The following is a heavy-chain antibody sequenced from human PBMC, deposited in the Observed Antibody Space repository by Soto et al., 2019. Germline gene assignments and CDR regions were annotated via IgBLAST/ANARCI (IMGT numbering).Heavy chain of an antibody. D-gene: IGHD6-13*01. CDR3: GRGAARPKSSSWKPQGIWFGP. CDR2: IYHSGST. CDR1: GGSISSGGYS. J-gene: IGHJ5*02. V-gene: IGHV4-30-2*01. Sequence: PSETLSLTCAVSGGSISSGGYSWSWIRQPPGKGLEWIGYIYHSGSTYYNPSLKSRVTISVHRSKNQFSRKLSSVTAADTAVYYCGRGAARPKSSSWKPQGIWFGPWGQGTLVTVSS.